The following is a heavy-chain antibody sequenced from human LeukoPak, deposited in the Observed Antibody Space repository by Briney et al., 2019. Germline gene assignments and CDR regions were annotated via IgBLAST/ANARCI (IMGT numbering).Heavy chain of an antibody. Sequence: PGGSLRLSCAASGFTFSSYAMHWVRQAPGKGLEYVSAISSNGGSTYYANSVKGRFTISRDNSKNTLYLQMGSLRAEDMAVYYCARDGLQGRVGGYYYGSGSYSRSGNLNWFDPWGQGTLVTVSS. D-gene: IGHD3-10*01. V-gene: IGHV3-64*01. CDR1: GFTFSSYA. CDR2: ISSNGGST. J-gene: IGHJ5*02. CDR3: ARDGLQGRVGGYYYGSGSYSRSGNLNWFDP.